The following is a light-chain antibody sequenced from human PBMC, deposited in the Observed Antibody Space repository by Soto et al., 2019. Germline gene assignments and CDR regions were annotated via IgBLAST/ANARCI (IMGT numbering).Light chain of an antibody. Sequence: DIQMTQSPSSLSASVGDRFTITCRASQSIGTNLNWYQQRPGKAPKLLIYAVSRLQSEDSSRFSRSGSGTDFTHSINSLQREDFATYYRQQTYSAPPLIGQGTKVEGK. J-gene: IGKJ1*01. CDR3: QQTYSAPPL. CDR1: QSIGTN. CDR2: AVS. V-gene: IGKV1-39*01.